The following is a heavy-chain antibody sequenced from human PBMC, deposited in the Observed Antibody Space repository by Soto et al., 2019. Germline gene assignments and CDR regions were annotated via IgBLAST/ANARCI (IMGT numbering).Heavy chain of an antibody. Sequence: QVQLVESGGGVVQPGRSLRLSCAASGFTFSSYGMHWVRQAPGKGLEWVAVISYDGSNKYYADSVKGRFTISRDNSKNALYLQMNSLRAEDTAVYYCVARWYITMVRGVTFDYWGQGTLVTVSS. D-gene: IGHD3-10*01. CDR3: VARWYITMVRGVTFDY. CDR2: ISYDGSNK. J-gene: IGHJ4*02. CDR1: GFTFSSYG. V-gene: IGHV3-30*03.